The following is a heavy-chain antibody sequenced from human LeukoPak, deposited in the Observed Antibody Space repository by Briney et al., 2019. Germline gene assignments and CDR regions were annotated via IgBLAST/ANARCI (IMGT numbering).Heavy chain of an antibody. CDR2: IKQAGSEK. V-gene: IGHV3-7*01. CDR1: GFTFSSYW. CDR3: VRDRGGATDFDY. J-gene: IGHJ4*02. D-gene: IGHD1-26*01. Sequence: GGSLRLSCAASGFTFSSYWMSWVRQAPGKGLEWVANIKQAGSEKYYVDSVKGRFTISRDNAENSLYLQMNSLRAEDTAVYYCVRDRGGATDFDYWGQGTLVTVSS.